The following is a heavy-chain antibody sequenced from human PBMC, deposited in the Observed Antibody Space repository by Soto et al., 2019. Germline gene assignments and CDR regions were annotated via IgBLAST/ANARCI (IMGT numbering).Heavy chain of an antibody. V-gene: IGHV3-23*01. CDR3: VRKYPGTRPFDY. CDR1: GFTFNSYA. D-gene: IGHD2-2*01. J-gene: IGHJ4*01. Sequence: SLRLSCAASGFTFNSYAMNWVRQAPGKGLAWVSAIGTDGNTYYANSVKGRFTISRDNSRTTLYLQMNSLRVEDTALYYCVRKYPGTRPFDYWGQGTLVTVSS. CDR2: IGTDGNT.